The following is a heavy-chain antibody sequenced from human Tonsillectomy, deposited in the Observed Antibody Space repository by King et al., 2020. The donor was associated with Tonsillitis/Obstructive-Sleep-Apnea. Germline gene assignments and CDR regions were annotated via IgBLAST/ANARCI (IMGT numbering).Heavy chain of an antibody. V-gene: IGHV3-33*01. CDR3: ARERVDCSSTRCYAALWFEP. J-gene: IGHJ5*02. D-gene: IGHD2-2*01. CDR1: GFTFSSYG. Sequence: VQLVESGGGVVQPGRSLRLSCAASGFTFSSYGMHWVRQAPGKGLEWVAVIWYDGSNKYYADSVKGRFTISRDNSKNTLYLQMNSLRAEDTAVYYCARERVDCSSTRCYAALWFEPWGQGTLGTVSS. CDR2: IWYDGSNK.